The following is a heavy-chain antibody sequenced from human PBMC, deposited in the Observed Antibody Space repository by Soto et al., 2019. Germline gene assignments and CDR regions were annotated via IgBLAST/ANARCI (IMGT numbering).Heavy chain of an antibody. V-gene: IGHV3-21*01. CDR2: ISSSSSYI. CDR3: ARVRGYGDYAASGY. Sequence: EVQLVESGGGLVKPGGSLRLSCAASGFTFSSYSMNWVRQAPGKGLEWVSSISSSSSYIYYADSVKGRFTISRDNXXNSLYLQMNSLRAEDTAVYYCARVRGYGDYAASGYWGQGTLVTVSS. D-gene: IGHD4-17*01. J-gene: IGHJ4*02. CDR1: GFTFSSYS.